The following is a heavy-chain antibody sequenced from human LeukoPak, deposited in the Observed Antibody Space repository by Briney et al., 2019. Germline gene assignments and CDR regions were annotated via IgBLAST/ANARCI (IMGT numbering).Heavy chain of an antibody. CDR3: ARAHYDSSGYYFDY. V-gene: IGHV4-39*07. CDR2: IYYSGST. Sequence: SETLSLTCTVSGGSISSGVYYWGWVRQPPGKGLEWIGSIYYSGSTYYSPSLKSRVTISVDTSKNQFSLKLSSVTAADTAVYYCARAHYDSSGYYFDYWGQGTLVTVSS. D-gene: IGHD3-22*01. CDR1: GGSISSGVYY. J-gene: IGHJ4*02.